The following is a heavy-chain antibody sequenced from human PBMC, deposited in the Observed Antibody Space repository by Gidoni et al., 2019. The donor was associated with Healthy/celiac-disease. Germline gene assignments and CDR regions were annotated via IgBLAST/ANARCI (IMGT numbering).Heavy chain of an antibody. V-gene: IGHV1-69*01. Sequence: VQLVQPWAEVKKPGSSVTFSRQASGCTFSSYALSWVRQAPGQGLEWMGGIIPTFGTANYAQKFQGRVTITADESTSTAYMELSSLRSEDTAVYYCARSYYYYYGMDVWGQGTTVTVSS. D-gene: IGHD1-26*01. J-gene: IGHJ6*02. CDR2: IIPTFGTA. CDR3: ARSYYYYYGMDV. CDR1: GCTFSSYA.